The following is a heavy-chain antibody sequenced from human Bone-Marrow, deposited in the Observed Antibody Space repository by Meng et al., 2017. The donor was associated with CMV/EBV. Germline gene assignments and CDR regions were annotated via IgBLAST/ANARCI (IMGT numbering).Heavy chain of an antibody. Sequence: SETLSLTCSVSGGSVSTVSFYWSWIRQPPGKGLEWLGYIHHSGYTNYAPSLKSRVTISLDTSKNQFSLTLSSVTAADTAVYYCARDWVDYYDSSGYYYHYYYGMDVWGQGPTVTVSS. D-gene: IGHD3-22*01. V-gene: IGHV4-61*01. CDR3: ARDWVDYYDSSGYYYHYYYGMDV. J-gene: IGHJ6*02. CDR1: GGSVSTVSFY. CDR2: IHHSGYT.